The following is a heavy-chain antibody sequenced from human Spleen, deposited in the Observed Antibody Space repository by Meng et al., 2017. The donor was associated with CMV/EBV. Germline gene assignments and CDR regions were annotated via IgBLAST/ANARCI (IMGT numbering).Heavy chain of an antibody. CDR3: TKGDFCSDYRDWYFDL. Sequence: GGSLRLSCAASAFIFDDYTMHWVRQAPGKGLEWVSLISWDGGSTYYADSVKGRFTISRDNSKNSLYLQMKSLRTEDTAWYYCTKGDFCSDYRDWYFDLWGRGTLVTVSS. D-gene: IGHD3-3*01. CDR1: AFIFDDYT. V-gene: IGHV3-43*01. CDR2: ISWDGGST. J-gene: IGHJ2*01.